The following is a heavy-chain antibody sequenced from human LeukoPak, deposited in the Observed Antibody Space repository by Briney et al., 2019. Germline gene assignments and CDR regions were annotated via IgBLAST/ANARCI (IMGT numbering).Heavy chain of an antibody. CDR1: GFTFTRFW. D-gene: IGHD3-10*01. V-gene: IGHV3-74*01. J-gene: IGHJ4*02. Sequence: PGGSLRLSCAGSGFTFTRFWMHWVRQAPGKGLVWVSRINVEGTTTTYADSVEGRFTISRDENTLYLQMNHLGVDDTAVYYCTRGGEEPFDYWGQGTLVTVSS. CDR2: INVEGTTT. CDR3: TRGGEEPFDY.